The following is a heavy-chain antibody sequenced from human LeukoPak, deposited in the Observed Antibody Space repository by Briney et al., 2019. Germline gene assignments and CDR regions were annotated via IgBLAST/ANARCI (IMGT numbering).Heavy chain of an antibody. CDR2: IYHSGST. J-gene: IGHJ4*02. V-gene: IGHV4-4*02. CDR3: ARANVRSGSYDLVY. Sequence: PSETLSLTCAVSGGSISSSNWWSWVRQPPGQGLEWIGEIYHSGSTNYNPSLKSRVTISVDKSKNQFSLKLSSVTAADTAVYYCARANVRSGSYDLVYWGQGTLVTVSS. CDR1: GGSISSSNW. D-gene: IGHD1-26*01.